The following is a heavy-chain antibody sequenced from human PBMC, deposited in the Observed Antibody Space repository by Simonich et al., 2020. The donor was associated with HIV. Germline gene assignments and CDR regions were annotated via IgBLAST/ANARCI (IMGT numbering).Heavy chain of an antibody. CDR1: GYSFTSYW. D-gene: IGHD6-6*01. CDR2: IYAGNSDTDI. J-gene: IGHJ4*02. CDR3: IRHVRYSSSSGAFDY. V-gene: IGHV5-51*01. Sequence: EVQLVQSGAEVKKPGESLKISCKGSGYSFTSYWIGWVRQMPGKGLEWLGIIYAGNSDTDIRYSPSFQGQGTPSAVKAISTAYLQWSSLKASDTAMDYCIRHVRYSSSSGAFDYWGQGTLVTVS.